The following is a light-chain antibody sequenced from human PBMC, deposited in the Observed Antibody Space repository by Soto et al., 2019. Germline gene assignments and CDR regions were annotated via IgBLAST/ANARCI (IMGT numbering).Light chain of an antibody. CDR1: QSISSY. CDR3: QHIYSIPIT. Sequence: DIQMTQSPSSLSASVGDRVTITCRASQSISSYLNWYQQKPGKAPKLLIYAASSLQSGVPSRSSGSGSGTDFTLTISSLQPEDFATYYCQHIYSIPITFGQGTRLETK. V-gene: IGKV1-39*01. CDR2: AAS. J-gene: IGKJ5*01.